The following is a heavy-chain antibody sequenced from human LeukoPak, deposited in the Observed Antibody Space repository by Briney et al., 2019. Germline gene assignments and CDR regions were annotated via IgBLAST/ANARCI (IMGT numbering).Heavy chain of an antibody. D-gene: IGHD6-19*01. Sequence: PGGSLRLSCAASGFTFSNYMMHWVRQAPGKGLVWVSRIKSDGITITYADSVKGRFTISRDNAKNSLYPQMNSLRAEDTAVYYCARESVAGTVSFDIWGQGTMVTVSS. V-gene: IGHV3-74*01. J-gene: IGHJ3*02. CDR3: ARESVAGTVSFDI. CDR1: GFTFSNYM. CDR2: IKSDGITI.